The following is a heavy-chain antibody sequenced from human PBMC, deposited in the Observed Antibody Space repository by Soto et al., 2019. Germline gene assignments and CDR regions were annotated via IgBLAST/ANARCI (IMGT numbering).Heavy chain of an antibody. CDR2: IIPIFGTA. Sequence: QVQLVQSGAEVKKPGSSVKVSCQASGGTFSSYAISWVRQAPGQGLEWMGGIIPIFGTADYAQKFQGRVTITAEESTSTGNMERGSMRSEDTAVYYCASHYDSSGYYYRGLDYWGQGTLVTVSS. V-gene: IGHV1-69*12. CDR3: ASHYDSSGYYYRGLDY. D-gene: IGHD3-22*01. CDR1: GGTFSSYA. J-gene: IGHJ4*02.